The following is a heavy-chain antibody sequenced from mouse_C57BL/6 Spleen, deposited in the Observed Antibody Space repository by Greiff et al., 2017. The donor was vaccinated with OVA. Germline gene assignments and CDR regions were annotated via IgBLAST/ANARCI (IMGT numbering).Heavy chain of an antibody. CDR1: GYSITSGYY. CDR3: ARAHYYGYYFDY. V-gene: IGHV3-6*01. CDR2: ISYDGSN. Sequence: VQLQQSGPGLVKPSQSLSLTCSVTGYSITSGYYWNWIRQFPGNKLEWMGYISYDGSNNYNPSLKNRISITRDTSKNQFFLKLNSVTTEDTATYYCARAHYYGYYFDYWGQGTTLTVSS. D-gene: IGHD1-2*01. J-gene: IGHJ2*01.